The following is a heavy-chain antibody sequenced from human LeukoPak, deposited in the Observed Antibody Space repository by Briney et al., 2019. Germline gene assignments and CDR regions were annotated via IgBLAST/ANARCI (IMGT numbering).Heavy chain of an antibody. J-gene: IGHJ6*03. CDR3: ARGRGPYYYYYRDV. V-gene: IGHV4-4*07. Sequence: SETLSLTCTVSGGSLSSYYWSWVRQPAGKGLEWVGHMYSSGSSNFNPSLKRRITISVGTSKNQVSLKLSSVTAADTAVYYCARGRGPYYYYYRDVWGKGTTVSVSS. CDR2: MYSSGSS. CDR1: GGSLSSYY.